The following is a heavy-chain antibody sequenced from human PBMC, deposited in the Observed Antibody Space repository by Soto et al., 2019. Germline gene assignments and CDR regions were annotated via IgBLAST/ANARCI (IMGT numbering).Heavy chain of an antibody. Sequence: PSETRSLTFTVSGGSISNYYWSWIRQPPGEGLGGVGYFDYSGRTNXXPSLKSRVXISVDTSKNQLXLKLSXVPAAGTAVYYCARRWGRSFDFWGQGTLVTVSS. CDR2: FDYSGRT. CDR1: GGSISNYY. V-gene: IGHV4-59*08. D-gene: IGHD3-16*01. J-gene: IGHJ4*02. CDR3: ARRWGRSFDF.